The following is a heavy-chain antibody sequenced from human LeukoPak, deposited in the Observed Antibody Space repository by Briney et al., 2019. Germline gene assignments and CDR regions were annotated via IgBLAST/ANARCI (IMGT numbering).Heavy chain of an antibody. V-gene: IGHV4-39*01. CDR1: GFTFNNYA. Sequence: GSLRLSCAASGFTFNNYAMRWVRQAPGKGLEWIGNIYYSGSTYYNPSLKSRVAISVDTSKHQFSLRLSSVTAADTAVYYCARQAYGGKSDLWGQGTLVTVSS. CDR3: ARQAYGGKSDL. CDR2: IYYSGST. D-gene: IGHD4-23*01. J-gene: IGHJ4*02.